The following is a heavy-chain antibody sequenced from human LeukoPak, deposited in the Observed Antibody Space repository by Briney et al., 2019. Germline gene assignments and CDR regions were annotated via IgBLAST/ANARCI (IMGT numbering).Heavy chain of an antibody. Sequence: GGSLRLSCAASGFTFVSYGMHWVRQAPGKGLEWVTFIRYDGSDKDYADSVKGRFTISRDNSKNTLYLQMNSLRREDTAVYHCAKDAHFLYGGKRDYYFDYWGQGTLVTVSS. V-gene: IGHV3-30*02. J-gene: IGHJ4*02. CDR3: AKDAHFLYGGKRDYYFDY. D-gene: IGHD4-23*01. CDR2: IRYDGSDK. CDR1: GFTFVSYG.